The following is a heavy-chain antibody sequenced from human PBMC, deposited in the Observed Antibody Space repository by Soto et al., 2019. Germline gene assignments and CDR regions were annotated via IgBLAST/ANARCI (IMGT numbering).Heavy chain of an antibody. CDR2: ISSSSSTI. V-gene: IGHV3-48*02. CDR1: GFTFSSYS. CDR3: ARDPEPRGRITMVRGGGVWFDP. D-gene: IGHD3-10*01. Sequence: GGSLRLSCAASGFTFSSYSMNWVRQAPGKGLEWVSYISSSSSTIYYADSVKGRFTISRDNAKNSLYLQMNSLRDEDTAVYYCARDPEPRGRITMVRGGGVWFDPWGQGTLVTVSS. J-gene: IGHJ5*02.